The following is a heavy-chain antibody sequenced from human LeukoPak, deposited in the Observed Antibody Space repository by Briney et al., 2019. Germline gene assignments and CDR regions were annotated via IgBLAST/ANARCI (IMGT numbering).Heavy chain of an antibody. V-gene: IGHV3-30*04. J-gene: IGHJ5*02. CDR3: AKEKSWGILVYWFDP. Sequence: PGRSLRLSCAASGFTFSSYAMHWVRQAPGKGLEWVAVISYDGSNKYYADSVKGRFNISRDNSKNTVYLDMNSLRPEDTAVYYCAKEKSWGILVYWFDPWGQGTLVTVSS. CDR1: GFTFSSYA. CDR2: ISYDGSNK. D-gene: IGHD2-2*01.